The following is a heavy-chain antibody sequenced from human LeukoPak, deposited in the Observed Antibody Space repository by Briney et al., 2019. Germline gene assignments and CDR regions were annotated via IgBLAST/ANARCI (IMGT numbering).Heavy chain of an antibody. J-gene: IGHJ4*02. Sequence: PGESLKISCKGSGYSFTSYWIGWVRQMPGKGREWMGIIYPDDSDTRYSPSFQGQVTISADKSISTAYLQWRSLKASDTAMYYCARTKYSSSINYFDYWGQGTLVTVSS. CDR3: ARTKYSSSINYFDY. D-gene: IGHD6-6*01. CDR1: GYSFTSYW. V-gene: IGHV5-51*01. CDR2: IYPDDSDT.